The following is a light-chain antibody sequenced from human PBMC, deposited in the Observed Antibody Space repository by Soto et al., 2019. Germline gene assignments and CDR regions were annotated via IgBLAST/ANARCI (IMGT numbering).Light chain of an antibody. CDR2: GAS. V-gene: IGKV3-15*01. CDR3: QQYNNWPPYT. CDR1: QSVSSN. Sequence: EIVMTQSPATLSVSLGERATLSCRASQSVSSNLAWYKQKPGQPPSLLIYGASARATGIPARFSGSGSGTEFTLTISSLQSEDFAVYYCQQYNNWPPYTFGQGTKLEIK. J-gene: IGKJ2*01.